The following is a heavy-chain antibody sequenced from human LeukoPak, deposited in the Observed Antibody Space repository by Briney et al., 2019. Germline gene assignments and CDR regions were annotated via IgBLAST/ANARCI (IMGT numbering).Heavy chain of an antibody. V-gene: IGHV4-34*01. CDR1: GGSFSGYY. J-gene: IGHJ6*03. Sequence: KPSETLSLTCAVYGGSFSGYYWSWIRQPPGKGLEWIGEINHSGSTNYNPSLKSRVTISVDTSKNQFSLKLSSVTAADTAVYYCTLCGGDCYWYYYYMDVWGKGTTVTVSS. CDR2: INHSGST. D-gene: IGHD2-21*02. CDR3: TLCGGDCYWYYYYMDV.